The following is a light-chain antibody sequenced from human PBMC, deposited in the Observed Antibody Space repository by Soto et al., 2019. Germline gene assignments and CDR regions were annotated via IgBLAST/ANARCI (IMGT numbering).Light chain of an antibody. Sequence: DIQMTQSPSSLSASVGDRVTITCRASQGISSWLACYQQRPETAPKFLIHAASSLQSGVPSRFSGSGSGTDFTLTISSLQPEDFGTYYCQQYDSYPPTFGGGTKVEIK. CDR1: QGISSW. CDR3: QQYDSYPPT. V-gene: IGKV1D-16*01. CDR2: AAS. J-gene: IGKJ4*01.